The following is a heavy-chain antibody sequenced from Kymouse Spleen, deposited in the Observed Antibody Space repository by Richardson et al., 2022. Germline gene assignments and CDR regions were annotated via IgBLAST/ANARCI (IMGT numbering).Heavy chain of an antibody. V-gene: IGHV4-34*01. Sequence: QVQLQQWGAGLLKPSETLSLTCAVYGGSFSGYYWSWIRQPPGKGLEWIGEINHSGSTNYNPSLKSRVTISVDTSKNQFSLKLSSVTAADTAVYYCARYIVATIKAFDYWGQGTLVTVSS. J-gene: IGHJ4*02. CDR2: INHSGST. D-gene: IGHD5-12*01. CDR3: ARYIVATIKAFDY. CDR1: GGSFSGYY.